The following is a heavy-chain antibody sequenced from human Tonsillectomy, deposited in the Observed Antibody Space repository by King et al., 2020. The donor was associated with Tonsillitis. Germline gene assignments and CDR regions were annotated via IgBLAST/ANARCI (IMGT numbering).Heavy chain of an antibody. CDR3: ANVRYDFWSGSYEYYFDY. CDR2: IRYDGSNK. Sequence: VQLVESGGGVVQPGGSLRLSCAASGFTFSSYGMHWVRQAPGKGLEWVAFIRYDGSNKYYADSVKGRLTIYRDNSKNTLYLKMNRLIAEETAVYYCANVRYDFWSGSYEYYFDYWGQGTLVTVSS. J-gene: IGHJ4*02. CDR1: GFTFSSYG. V-gene: IGHV3-30*02. D-gene: IGHD3-3*01.